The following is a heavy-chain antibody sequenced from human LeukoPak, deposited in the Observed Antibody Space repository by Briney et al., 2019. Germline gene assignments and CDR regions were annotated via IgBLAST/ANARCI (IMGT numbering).Heavy chain of an antibody. CDR3: AKAMEAMIVPPYNYGMDV. J-gene: IGHJ6*02. CDR1: GFTFSAYA. CDR2: IRNSGGST. V-gene: IGHV3-23*01. Sequence: GGSLRLSCEASGFTFSAYAMSWVRQAPGKGLEWVSGIRNSGGSTYYAGSVKGRFTISRDNSDDTLYLQMNSLRADDTAVYYCAKAMEAMIVPPYNYGMDVWGQGTTVTVSS. D-gene: IGHD3-22*01.